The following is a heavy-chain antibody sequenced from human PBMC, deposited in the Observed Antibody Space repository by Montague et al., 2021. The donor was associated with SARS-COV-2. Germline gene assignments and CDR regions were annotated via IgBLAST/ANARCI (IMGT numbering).Heavy chain of an antibody. CDR3: ARDRGRYFDSGSYNWLDS. CDR2: IYYTENT. V-gene: IGHV4-59*01. CDR1: GGSISPYY. Sequence: SETLSLTCTVSGGSISPYYWTWIRQPPGKGLEWIGYIYYTENTKYKPSLKSRVTISVDTSKNQFSLNLKSVTAADTAVYYCARDRGRYFDSGSYNWLDSWGQGTLVTVSS. J-gene: IGHJ5*01. D-gene: IGHD3-10*01.